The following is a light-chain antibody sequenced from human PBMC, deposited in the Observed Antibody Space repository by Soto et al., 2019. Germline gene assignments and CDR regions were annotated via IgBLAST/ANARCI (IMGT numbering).Light chain of an antibody. Sequence: DIQLTQSPSFLSASVGDRATITCRASQGISSYLAWYHQKPGKAPKLLIYAASTLQNGVPSRFSGSGSGTDFTHTISGLQPEDFATYACQQLTNYPPFTFGRGTRVYIK. CDR2: AAS. CDR1: QGISSY. V-gene: IGKV1-9*01. J-gene: IGKJ3*01. CDR3: QQLTNYPPFT.